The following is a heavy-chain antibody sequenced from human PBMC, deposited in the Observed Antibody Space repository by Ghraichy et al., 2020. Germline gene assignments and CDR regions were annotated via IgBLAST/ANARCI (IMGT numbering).Heavy chain of an antibody. CDR2: IYYSGST. V-gene: IGHV4-39*01. CDR1: GGSISSSSYY. J-gene: IGHJ4*02. CDR3: ARHLRTIKDSSILQWELPGFDY. Sequence: SETLSLTCTVSGGSISSSSYYWGWIRQPPGKGLEWIGSIYYSGSTYYNPSLKSRVTISVDTSKNQFSLKLSSVTAADTAVYYCARHLRTIKDSSILQWELPGFDYWGQGTLVTVSS. D-gene: IGHD1-26*01.